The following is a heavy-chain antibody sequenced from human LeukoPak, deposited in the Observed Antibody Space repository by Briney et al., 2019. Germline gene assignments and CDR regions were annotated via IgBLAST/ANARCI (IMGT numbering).Heavy chain of an antibody. CDR2: ISPDTGNT. Sequence: ASVKVSCKASGYTFTIYEFNWVRQAPGQGLEWLGYISPDTGNTGHAQKFQGRVTMTRDTSISTTYMELSSLTSEDTAVYYCARGPRFDPWGQGTLVTVSS. J-gene: IGHJ5*02. CDR3: ARGPRFDP. CDR1: GYTFTIYE. V-gene: IGHV1-8*01.